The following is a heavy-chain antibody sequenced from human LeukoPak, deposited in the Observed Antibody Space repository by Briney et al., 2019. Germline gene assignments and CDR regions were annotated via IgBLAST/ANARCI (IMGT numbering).Heavy chain of an antibody. D-gene: IGHD1-26*01. V-gene: IGHV3-30*02. J-gene: IGHJ4*02. CDR2: IRYDGRNK. CDR3: AKDSQYSATYGQIY. Sequence: GGSLRLSCAASGFTFSSYGMHWVRQAPGKGLEGVAFIRYDGRNKYYTDSVKGRFTISRDNSKNTLYLQMNSLRAEDTAVYYCAKDSQYSATYGQIYWGQGTLVTVSS. CDR1: GFTFSSYG.